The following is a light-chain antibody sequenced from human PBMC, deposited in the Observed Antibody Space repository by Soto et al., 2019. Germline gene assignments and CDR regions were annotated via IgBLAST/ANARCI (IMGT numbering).Light chain of an antibody. J-gene: IGKJ5*01. V-gene: IGKV3-20*01. CDR2: GAS. CDR3: PQYGTSEII. CDR1: QSVSPSS. Sequence: EILLTQSPGTLSWSPGEIATLSCRASQSVSPSSLAWYQQRPGQSPRLLIYGASSRATGIPDRYSGSGSGTDFTLTISRLEPEDFAVFFCPQYGTSEIIFGQGTRLEIK.